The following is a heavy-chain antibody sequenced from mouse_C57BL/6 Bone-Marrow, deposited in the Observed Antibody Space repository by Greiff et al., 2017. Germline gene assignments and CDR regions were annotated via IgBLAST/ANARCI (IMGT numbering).Heavy chain of an antibody. CDR3: ARWDYYGSSLRFDY. CDR1: GYTFTSYG. Sequence: QVQLQQSGAELARPGASVKLSCKASGYTFTSYGISWVKQRTGQGLEWIGEIYPRSGNTYYNEKFKGKATLTADKSSSTAYMELRSLTSEDSAVYFCARWDYYGSSLRFDYWGQGTTLTVSS. J-gene: IGHJ2*01. CDR2: IYPRSGNT. V-gene: IGHV1-81*01. D-gene: IGHD1-1*01.